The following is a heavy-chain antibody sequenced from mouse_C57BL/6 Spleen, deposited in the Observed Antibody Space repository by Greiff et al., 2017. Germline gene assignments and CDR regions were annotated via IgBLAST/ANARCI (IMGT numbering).Heavy chain of an antibody. D-gene: IGHD3-2*02. CDR1: GFTFSDYG. V-gene: IGHV5-17*01. CDR3: ARPAQGYYAMDY. CDR2: ISSGSSTI. Sequence: VESGGGLVKPGGSLKLSCAASGFTFSDYGMHWVRQAPEKGLEWVAYISSGSSTIYYADTVKGRFTISRDNAKNTLFLQMTSLRSEDTAMYYCARPAQGYYAMDYWGQGTSVTVSS. J-gene: IGHJ4*01.